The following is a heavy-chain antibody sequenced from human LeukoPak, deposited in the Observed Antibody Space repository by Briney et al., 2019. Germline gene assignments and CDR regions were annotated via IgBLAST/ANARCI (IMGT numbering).Heavy chain of an antibody. CDR1: GFTFSSYS. V-gene: IGHV3-21*01. CDR2: ISSSSSYI. Sequence: GGSLRLSCAASGFTFSSYSMNWVRQAPGKGLEWVSSISSSSSYIYYADSVKGRFTISRDNAKNSLYLQMNSLRAEDTAVYYCPSVFMRRSNYYYYYYYMDVWGKGTTVTVSS. CDR3: PSVFMRRSNYYYYYYYMDV. J-gene: IGHJ6*03. D-gene: IGHD5-24*01.